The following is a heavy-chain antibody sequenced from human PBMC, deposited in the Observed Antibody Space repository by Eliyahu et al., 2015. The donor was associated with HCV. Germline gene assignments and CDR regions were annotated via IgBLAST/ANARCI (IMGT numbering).Heavy chain of an antibody. Sequence: DVQVVESGGGLVQPGGSLRVSCAGSRFTVSXQFMDWVRQAPGKGLEWVGRIGNKANSYTAEYAASVKGRFTISRDDSDNSLHLQMNSLRSEDTALYFCTRGYSGGPTYAFDIWGQGTVVTVSS. V-gene: IGHV3-72*01. CDR3: TRGYSGGPTYAFDI. J-gene: IGHJ3*02. CDR2: IGNKANSYTA. CDR1: RFTVSXQF. D-gene: IGHD5-12*01.